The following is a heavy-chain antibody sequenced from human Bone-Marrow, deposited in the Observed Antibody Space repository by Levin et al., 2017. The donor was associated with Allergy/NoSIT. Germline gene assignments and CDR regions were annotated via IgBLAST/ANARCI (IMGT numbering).Heavy chain of an antibody. V-gene: IGHV4-38-2*02. Sequence: PSETLSLTCTVSGNSIRSNYFWAWIRQPPGKGLEWIGSIYHNGDTYYKPSLKRRVTISIDTSKNQFSLNLTSVTAADTAMYYCARDRDWLYFDSGSYYSGFDYWGQGTLVTASS. CDR1: GNSIRSNYF. CDR3: ARDRDWLYFDSGSYYSGFDY. J-gene: IGHJ4*02. D-gene: IGHD3-10*01. CDR2: IYHNGDT.